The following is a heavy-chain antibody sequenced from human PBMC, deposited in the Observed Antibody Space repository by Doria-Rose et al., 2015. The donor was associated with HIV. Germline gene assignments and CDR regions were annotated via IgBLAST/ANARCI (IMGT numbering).Heavy chain of an antibody. V-gene: IGHV1-69*01. CDR3: ARERSDGMDV. D-gene: IGHD3-10*01. CDR1: GGAFSSYA. Sequence: QVQLQESGAEVKKPGSSVKVSCKASGGAFSSYAITWVRQAPGQGLEWMGGLIPMIDTANYAQIFQGRVTITADESTSTAYMELSSLRSEDTAVYYCARERSDGMDVWGQGTTVTVSS. CDR2: LIPMIDTA. J-gene: IGHJ6*02.